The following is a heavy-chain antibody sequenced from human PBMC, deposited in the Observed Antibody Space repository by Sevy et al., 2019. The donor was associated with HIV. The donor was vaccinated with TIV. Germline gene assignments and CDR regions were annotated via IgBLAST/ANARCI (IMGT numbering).Heavy chain of an antibody. Sequence: ASVKVSCKASGYTFTGYYMHWVRQAPRQGLERMGWINPNSGGTNYAQKFQGRVTMTRDTSISTAYMELSRLRSDDTAVYYCAWDLSYDSSGYYPDYWGQGTLVTVSS. CDR3: AWDLSYDSSGYYPDY. J-gene: IGHJ4*02. V-gene: IGHV1-2*02. D-gene: IGHD3-22*01. CDR1: GYTFTGYY. CDR2: INPNSGGT.